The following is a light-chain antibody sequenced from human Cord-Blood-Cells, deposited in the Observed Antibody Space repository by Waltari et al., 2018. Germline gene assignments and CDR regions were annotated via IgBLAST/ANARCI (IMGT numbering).Light chain of an antibody. CDR3: QQYNSYWT. Sequence: DIQMTQSPSTLSASVGHRVTITCRARQSISSWLAWYQQKPGKAPKLLIYKASSLESEVPSRCRGSGSGTEFTLTMSSLQPDDFATYYCQQYNSYWTFGQGTKVEIK. CDR1: QSISSW. V-gene: IGKV1-5*03. J-gene: IGKJ1*01. CDR2: KAS.